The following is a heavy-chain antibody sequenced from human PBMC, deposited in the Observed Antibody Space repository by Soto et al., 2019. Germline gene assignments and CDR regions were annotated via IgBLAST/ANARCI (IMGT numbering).Heavy chain of an antibody. J-gene: IGHJ6*02. CDR2: IIPIFGTA. CDR1: GGTFSSYA. V-gene: IGHV1-69*13. CDR3: ARERSPLLPAAIQGGYYYYYGMDV. Sequence: GASVKVSCKASGGTFSSYAISWVRQAPGQGLEWMGGIIPIFGTANYAQKFQGRVTITADESTSTAYMELSSLRSEDTAVYYCARERSPLLPAAIQGGYYYYYGMDVWGQGTTVTVSS. D-gene: IGHD2-2*01.